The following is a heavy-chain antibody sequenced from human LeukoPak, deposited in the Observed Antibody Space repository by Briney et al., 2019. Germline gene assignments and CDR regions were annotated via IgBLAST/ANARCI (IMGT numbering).Heavy chain of an antibody. V-gene: IGHV3-23*01. J-gene: IGHJ5*02. D-gene: IGHD6-13*01. CDR1: GFTFSSYG. CDR3: ATSKAAAGTGWFDP. CDR2: VSGSGGST. Sequence: GGSLRLSCAASGFTFSSYGMSWVRQAPGKGLEWVSAVSGSGGSTYYADSVKGRFTISRDNSKNTLYLQMNSLRAEDTAVYYCATSKAAAGTGWFDPWGQGTLVTVSS.